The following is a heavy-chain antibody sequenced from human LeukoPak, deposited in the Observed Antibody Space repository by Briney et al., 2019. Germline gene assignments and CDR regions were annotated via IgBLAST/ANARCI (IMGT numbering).Heavy chain of an antibody. J-gene: IGHJ4*02. V-gene: IGHV3-33*01. Sequence: GGSLRLSCAASGFGMHWVRQAPGKGLGWVAIIWYDGSNKYYSDSVKGRFTISRDNSKNTLYLQMNSLRAEDTAVYYCARDLMGEDNYWGQGTLVTVSS. CDR3: ARDLMGEDNY. D-gene: IGHD1-26*01. CDR1: GFG. CDR2: IWYDGSNK.